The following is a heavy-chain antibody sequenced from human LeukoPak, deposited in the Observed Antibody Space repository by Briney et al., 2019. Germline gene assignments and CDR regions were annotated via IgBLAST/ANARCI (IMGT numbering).Heavy chain of an antibody. Sequence: HPGGCLRLSFVASGFTVISYHMTWVRQAPGKGLEWVSVMYSADTTFYADSVRGRITISRHNSKNTLYLQMNSLRAEDTAVYYCARGGGSIDYWGEGTLVTVSS. J-gene: IGHJ4*02. CDR1: GFTVISYH. V-gene: IGHV3-53*04. D-gene: IGHD2-15*01. CDR2: MYSADTT. CDR3: ARGGGSIDY.